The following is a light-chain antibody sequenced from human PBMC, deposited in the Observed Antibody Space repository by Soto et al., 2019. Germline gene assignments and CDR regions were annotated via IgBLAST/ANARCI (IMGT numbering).Light chain of an antibody. CDR1: QSVSGN. J-gene: IGKJ1*01. CDR3: QQYNDWPPWT. V-gene: IGKV3-15*01. CDR2: GAS. Sequence: EIVMTQSPATLSVSPGERATLSCSASQSVSGNLAWYQQKPGQGPSLLIYGASTRATGIPARFSGSGSGTEFTLTISSLQSEDFAVYYCQQYNDWPPWTFGQGTKVEIK.